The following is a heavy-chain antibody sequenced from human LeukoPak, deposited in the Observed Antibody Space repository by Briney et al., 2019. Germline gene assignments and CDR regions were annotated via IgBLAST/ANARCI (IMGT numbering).Heavy chain of an antibody. CDR2: IYYSGST. J-gene: IGHJ3*02. D-gene: IGHD1-14*01. CDR3: ARAGTVVHAFDI. CDR1: GGSISSYY. V-gene: IGHV4-59*01. Sequence: VKPSETLSLTCTVSGGSISSYYWSWIRQPPGKGLEWIGYIYYSGSTNYNPSLKSRVTISVDTSKNQFSLKLSSVTAADTAVYYCARAGTVVHAFDIWGQGTMVTVSS.